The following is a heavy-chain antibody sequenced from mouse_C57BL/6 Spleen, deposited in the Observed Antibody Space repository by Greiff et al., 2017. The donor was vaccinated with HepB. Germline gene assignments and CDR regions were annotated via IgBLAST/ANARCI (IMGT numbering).Heavy chain of an antibody. Sequence: VQGVESGAELARPGASVKLSCKASGYTFTSYGISWVKQRTGQGLEWIGEIYPRSGNTYYNEKFKGKATLTADKSSSTAYMELRSLTSEDSAVYFCARWQSSPDYWGQGTTLTVSS. CDR3: ARWQSSPDY. V-gene: IGHV1-81*01. CDR2: IYPRSGNT. J-gene: IGHJ2*01. D-gene: IGHD1-1*01. CDR1: GYTFTSYG.